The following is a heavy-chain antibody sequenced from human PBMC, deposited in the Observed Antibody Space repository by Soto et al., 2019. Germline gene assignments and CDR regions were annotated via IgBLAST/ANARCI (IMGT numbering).Heavy chain of an antibody. CDR3: AKDMGGAAAGPLDY. CDR1: GFTFDDYA. CDR2: ISWNSGSI. V-gene: IGHV3-9*01. J-gene: IGHJ4*02. Sequence: EVQLVESGGGLVQPGRSLSLSCAASGFTFDDYAMHCVRQAPGKGLEWVSGISWNSGSIGYADSVKGRFTISRDNAKNSLYLQMNSLRAEDTALYYCAKDMGGAAAGPLDYWGQGTLVTVSS. D-gene: IGHD6-13*01.